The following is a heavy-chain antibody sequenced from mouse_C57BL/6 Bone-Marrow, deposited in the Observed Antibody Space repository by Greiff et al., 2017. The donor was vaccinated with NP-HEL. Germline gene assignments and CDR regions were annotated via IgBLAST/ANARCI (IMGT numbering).Heavy chain of an antibody. Sequence: DVMLVESGGDLVKPGGSLKLSCAASGFTFSSYGMSWVRQTPDKRLEWVATISSGGSYTYYPDSVKGRFTISRDNAKNTLYLQMSSLKSEDTAMYYCARLGPRTYFDYWGQGTTLTVSS. CDR3: ARLGPRTYFDY. D-gene: IGHD4-1*01. J-gene: IGHJ2*01. CDR1: GFTFSSYG. CDR2: ISSGGSYT. V-gene: IGHV5-6*02.